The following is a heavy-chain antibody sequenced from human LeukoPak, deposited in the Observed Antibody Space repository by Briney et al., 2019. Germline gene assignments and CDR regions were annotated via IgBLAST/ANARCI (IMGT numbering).Heavy chain of an antibody. D-gene: IGHD3-3*01. CDR1: GGTFSSYA. CDR2: IIPIFGIA. Sequence: SVKVSCKASGGTFSSYAISWVRQAPGQGLEWMGRIIPIFGIANYAQKFQGRVTITADKSTSTAYMELSSLRSEDTAVYYCARDLSGVVIIHYGMGVWGQGTTVTVSS. CDR3: ARDLSGVVIIHYGMGV. J-gene: IGHJ6*02. V-gene: IGHV1-69*04.